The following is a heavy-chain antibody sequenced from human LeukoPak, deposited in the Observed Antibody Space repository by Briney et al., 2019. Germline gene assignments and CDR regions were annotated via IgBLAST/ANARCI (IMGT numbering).Heavy chain of an antibody. J-gene: IGHJ4*02. Sequence: SVKVSCKASGGTFSSYTISWVRQAPGQGLEWMGRIIPILGIANYAQKFQDRVTITADKSTSTAYMELSSLRSEDTAVYYCARDNPRDFWSNFDYWGQGTLVTVSS. V-gene: IGHV1-69*04. D-gene: IGHD3-3*01. CDR2: IIPILGIA. CDR1: GGTFSSYT. CDR3: ARDNPRDFWSNFDY.